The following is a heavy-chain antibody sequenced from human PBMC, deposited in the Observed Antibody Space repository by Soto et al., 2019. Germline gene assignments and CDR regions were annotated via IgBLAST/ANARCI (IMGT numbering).Heavy chain of an antibody. J-gene: IGHJ4*02. CDR1: GGSISSSNW. D-gene: IGHD3-22*01. CDR2: TYHSGGT. CDR3: ARRLDPRKVVVTYFDY. V-gene: IGHV4-4*02. Sequence: QVQLQESGPGLVKPSGTLSLTCAVSGGSISSSNWWSWVRRPPGRGLSGFGETYHSGGTTYNPSLKSRVTIAVDKSKNQFSLKLSSVTAADTAVYYCARRLDPRKVVVTYFDYWGQGTLVTVSS.